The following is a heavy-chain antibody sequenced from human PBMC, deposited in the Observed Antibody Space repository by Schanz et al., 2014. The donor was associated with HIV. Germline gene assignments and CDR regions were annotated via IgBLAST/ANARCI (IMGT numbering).Heavy chain of an antibody. J-gene: IGHJ5*02. D-gene: IGHD5-18*01. CDR1: GFTFNSYG. CDR3: VKAYSSGFSGAGS. Sequence: QVQLVESGGGVVQPGRSLRLSCAASGFTFNSYGMHWVRQAPGKGLEWVAVVSFDGSKKYYADSVKGRFTISRDNSKSTLSLQMNSLRADDTAIYYCVKAYSSGFSGAGSWGQGALVTVSS. CDR2: VSFDGSKK. V-gene: IGHV3-30*19.